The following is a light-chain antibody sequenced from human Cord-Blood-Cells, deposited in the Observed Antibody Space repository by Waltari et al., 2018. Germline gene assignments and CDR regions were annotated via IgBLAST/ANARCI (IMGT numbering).Light chain of an antibody. CDR2: AAS. Sequence: ATRMPQSPSSLSASTGDRVTLTCRASQGISSYLAWYQQKPWKAPKLLIYAASTLQSGVPSRFSGSGSGTDFTLTISCLQSEDFATYYCQQYYSYPRTFGQGTKGEIK. J-gene: IGKJ1*01. V-gene: IGKV1-8*01. CDR3: QQYYSYPRT. CDR1: QGISSY.